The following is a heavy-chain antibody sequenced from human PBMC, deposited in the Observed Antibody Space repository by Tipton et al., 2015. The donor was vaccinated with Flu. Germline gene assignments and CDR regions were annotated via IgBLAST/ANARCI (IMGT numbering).Heavy chain of an antibody. CDR3: ARAVYGAFDAFDI. D-gene: IGHD4/OR15-4a*01. J-gene: IGHJ3*02. CDR1: RGSINSYY. CDR2: LHYSGST. V-gene: IGHV4-59*01. Sequence: TLSLTCTVSRGSINSYYWSWIRQAPGKGLEWIGYLHYSGSTTYNPALKSRVTIAEGTSMNQFSLRLRSVTAADTAVYYCARAVYGAFDAFDIWGRGTMVTVSP.